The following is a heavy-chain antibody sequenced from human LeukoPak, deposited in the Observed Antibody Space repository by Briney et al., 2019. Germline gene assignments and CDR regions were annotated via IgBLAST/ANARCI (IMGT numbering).Heavy chain of an antibody. D-gene: IGHD3-9*01. V-gene: IGHV1-69*01. J-gene: IGHJ4*02. CDR2: IIPIFGTA. CDR1: GGTFSSYA. Sequence: GASVKVSCKASGGTFSSYAISWVRQAPGQGLEWMGGIIPIFGTANSAQKFQGRVTITADESTSTAYMELSSLRSEDTAVYYCARARRSGYYDILTGYVDYWGQGTLVTVSS. CDR3: ARARRSGYYDILTGYVDY.